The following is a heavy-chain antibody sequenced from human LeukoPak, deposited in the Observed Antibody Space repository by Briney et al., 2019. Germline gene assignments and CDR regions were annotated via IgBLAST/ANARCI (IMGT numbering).Heavy chain of an antibody. CDR1: GFTFSSYA. CDR2: ISGSGGST. V-gene: IGHV3-23*01. CDR3: ARAPQPMRRAFDI. Sequence: GGSLRLSCAASGFTFSSYAMSWVRQAPGKGLEWVSAISGSGGSTYYADSVKGRFTISRDNAKNSLYLQMNSLRAEDTAVYYCARAPQPMRRAFDIWGQGTMVTVSS. J-gene: IGHJ3*02. D-gene: IGHD3-22*01.